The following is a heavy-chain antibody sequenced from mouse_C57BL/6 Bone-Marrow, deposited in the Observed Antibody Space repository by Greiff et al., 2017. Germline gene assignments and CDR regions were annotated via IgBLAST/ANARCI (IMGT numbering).Heavy chain of an antibody. V-gene: IGHV5-6*01. CDR3: TSQVYYGASDY. D-gene: IGHD1-1*01. J-gene: IGHJ4*01. CDR1: GFTFSSYG. Sequence: VQLKESGGDLVKPGGSLKLSCAASGFTFSSYGMSWVRQTPDKRLEWVATISSGGSYTYYPDSVKGRFTLTRDNATTTHYLPMSSLKSEDTALYCMTSQVYYGASDYWGQGTTVTVSS. CDR2: ISSGGSYT.